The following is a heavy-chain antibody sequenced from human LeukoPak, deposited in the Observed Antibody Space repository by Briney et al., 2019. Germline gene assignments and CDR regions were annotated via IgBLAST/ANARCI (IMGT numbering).Heavy chain of an antibody. CDR3: ARLLAGCPGGRCRAHFDY. Sequence: SETLSLTCTVSADSISNYYWTWLRQPPGKGLEWIGYIYNSGSTNYNTSLKSRVTISMDTSKNQFSLKLSSVTAADTAVYYCARLLAGCPGGRCRAHFDYWGQGTLVTVSS. CDR1: ADSISNYY. J-gene: IGHJ4*02. D-gene: IGHD2-15*01. CDR2: IYNSGST. V-gene: IGHV4-59*01.